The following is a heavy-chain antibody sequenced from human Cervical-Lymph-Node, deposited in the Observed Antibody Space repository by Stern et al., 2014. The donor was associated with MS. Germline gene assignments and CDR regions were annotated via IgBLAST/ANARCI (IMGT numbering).Heavy chain of an antibody. CDR1: GFTFTNYY. CDR3: ALSAFDF. V-gene: IGHV1-46*01. Sequence: QLVQSGAEVKKPGASVKVSCKASGFTFTNYYVHWVRQAPGQGLEWMGIINRSDDDKGYAQRFQGRLTVTRDTSSSTVYMELTSLRYDDTAVYYCALSAFDFWGQGTLVTVSS. J-gene: IGHJ4*02. CDR2: INRSDDDK. D-gene: IGHD5/OR15-5a*01.